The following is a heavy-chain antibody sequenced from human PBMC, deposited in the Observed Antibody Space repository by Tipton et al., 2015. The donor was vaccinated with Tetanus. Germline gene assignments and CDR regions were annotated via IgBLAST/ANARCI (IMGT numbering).Heavy chain of an antibody. CDR3: ARRLGPYTGDYIWRLGL. J-gene: IGHJ2*01. Sequence: VQLVQSGAEVKKPGESLKISCQGSGYNFNLYWIAWVRQMPGKGLEYMGIIYPGDSDTRYSPAFQGQVTISADKSTSTAYLQWSRLKASDTAIYYCARRLGPYTGDYIWRLGLWGRGTLVTVSS. V-gene: IGHV5-51*01. D-gene: IGHD1-1*01. CDR2: IYPGDSDT. CDR1: GYNFNLYW.